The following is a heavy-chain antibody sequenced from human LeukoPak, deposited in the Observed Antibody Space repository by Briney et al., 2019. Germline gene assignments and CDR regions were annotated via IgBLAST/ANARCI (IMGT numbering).Heavy chain of an antibody. D-gene: IGHD2-15*01. CDR2: ISGSGGST. CDR3: AKVRYCSGGSCYPFDY. J-gene: IGHJ4*02. Sequence: GGSLRLSCAASGFTFSSYAMSWVRQAPGKGLEWVSAISGSGGSTYYADSVKGRFTISRDNSKNTLYLQMNSLRAEDTAVYYCAKVRYCSGGSCYPFDYWGQGTLVTVSS. V-gene: IGHV3-23*01. CDR1: GFTFSSYA.